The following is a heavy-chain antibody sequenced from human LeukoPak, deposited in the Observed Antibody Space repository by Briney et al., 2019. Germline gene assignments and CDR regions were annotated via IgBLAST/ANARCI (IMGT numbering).Heavy chain of an antibody. CDR2: INWNGGST. D-gene: IGHD4-17*01. CDR3: ARERGLDYGDHRFDY. CDR1: GFTFDDYG. J-gene: IGHJ4*02. V-gene: IGHV3-20*04. Sequence: PGGSLRPSCAASGFTFDDYGMSWVRQAPGKGLEWVSGINWNGGSTGYADSVKGRFTISRDNAKNSLYLQMNGLRAEDTALYYCARERGLDYGDHRFDYWGQGTLVTVSS.